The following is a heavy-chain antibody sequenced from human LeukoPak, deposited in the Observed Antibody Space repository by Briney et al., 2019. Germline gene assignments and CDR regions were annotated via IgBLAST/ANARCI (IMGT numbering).Heavy chain of an antibody. J-gene: IGHJ4*02. Sequence: PGGSLRLSCAASGFTFSSYAMSWVRQAPGKGLEWVSVISGSGGSTYYADSVKGRFTISRDNSENTLYLQMNSLRAEDTAVYYCAKDRHYYDSSGYSSPPYFDYWGQGTLVTVSS. D-gene: IGHD3-22*01. CDR3: AKDRHYYDSSGYSSPPYFDY. CDR2: ISGSGGST. CDR1: GFTFSSYA. V-gene: IGHV3-23*01.